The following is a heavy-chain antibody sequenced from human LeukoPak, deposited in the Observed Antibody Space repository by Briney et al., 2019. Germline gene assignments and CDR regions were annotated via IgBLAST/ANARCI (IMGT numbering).Heavy chain of an antibody. Sequence: GGSLRLSCAASGFTFSSYAMSWVRQAPGQGLEWVSAISGSGGSTYYADSVKGRFTISRDNSKNTLYLQMNSLRAEDTAVYYCAKTSYDSSGYYYFDYWGQGTLVTVSS. V-gene: IGHV3-23*01. CDR2: ISGSGGST. D-gene: IGHD3-22*01. CDR3: AKTSYDSSGYYYFDY. J-gene: IGHJ4*02. CDR1: GFTFSSYA.